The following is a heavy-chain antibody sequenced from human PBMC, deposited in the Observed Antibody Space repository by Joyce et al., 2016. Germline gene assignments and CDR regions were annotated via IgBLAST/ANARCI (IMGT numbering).Heavy chain of an antibody. CDR2: IHGSGST. J-gene: IGHJ6*02. CDR3: AREAVYKTYYYGMDV. V-gene: IGHV4-61*02. Sequence: QVQLQESGPGPVKPSQTLSLICTVSGGSINNNNYYWSWIRQPAGKGLEWIGRIHGSGSTTYTPSLKSRVTISRDTPKKQISLKVTSVTAADTAVYYCAREAVYKTYYYGMDVWGQGTTVTVSS. CDR1: GGSINNNNYY. D-gene: IGHD1-14*01.